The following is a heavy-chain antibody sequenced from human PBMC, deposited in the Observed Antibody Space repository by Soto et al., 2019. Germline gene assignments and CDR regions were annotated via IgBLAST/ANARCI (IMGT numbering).Heavy chain of an antibody. CDR2: IVPIFGA. D-gene: IGHD3-22*01. CDR1: GGTFSNYG. V-gene: IGHV1-69*12. Sequence: QVQLVQSGAEVKKPGSSVKVSCKSSGGTFSNYGFSWVRQAPGQGLECMGVIVPIFGAEHPQKFQGRVTITADESXNXXVMELRGLRSEDTAVYYCARGGSGYEGSGYYQGHVWGQGTTVTVSS. J-gene: IGHJ6*02. CDR3: ARGGSGYEGSGYYQGHV.